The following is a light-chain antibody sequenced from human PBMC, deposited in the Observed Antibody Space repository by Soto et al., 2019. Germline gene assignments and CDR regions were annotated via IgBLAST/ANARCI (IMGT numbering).Light chain of an antibody. V-gene: IGKV1-27*01. CDR2: AAS. J-gene: IGKJ1*01. Sequence: DIQMTQSPTSLSSSVGDIVTITCRASQGISNYLAWYQQKPGKVPKLLIYAASTLQSGVPSRFSGSGSGTDFTLTISSLQPEDVATYYCQKYNSAPWTVGQGGKVAIK. CDR3: QKYNSAPWT. CDR1: QGISNY.